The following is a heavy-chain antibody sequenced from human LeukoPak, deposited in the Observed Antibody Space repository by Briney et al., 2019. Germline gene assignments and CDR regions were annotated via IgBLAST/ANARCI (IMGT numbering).Heavy chain of an antibody. J-gene: IGHJ6*03. V-gene: IGHV4-59*01. CDR2: IYYSGST. D-gene: IGHD5-18*01. CDR3: ARLGYSYGLGAYYYYYVDV. Sequence: PSETLSLTCTVSGGSISSYYWSWIRQPPGKGLEWIGYIYYSGSTNYNPSLKSRVTISVDTSKNQFSLKLSSVTAADTAVYYCARLGYSYGLGAYYYYYVDVWGKGTTVTVSS. CDR1: GGSISSYY.